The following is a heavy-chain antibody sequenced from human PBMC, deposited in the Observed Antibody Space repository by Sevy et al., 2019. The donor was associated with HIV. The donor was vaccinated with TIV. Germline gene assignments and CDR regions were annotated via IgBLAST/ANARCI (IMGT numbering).Heavy chain of an antibody. CDR3: ATPSNYYDSRGALDY. J-gene: IGHJ4*02. CDR1: GYTLTELS. V-gene: IGHV1-24*01. Sequence: ASVKVSCKVSGYTLTELSMHWVRQAPGKGLEWMGGFDPEDGETIYAQKFQGRVTMTEDTSTDTAYMELSSLRSEDTAVYYCATPSNYYDSRGALDYWGQGTLVTVSS. D-gene: IGHD3-22*01. CDR2: FDPEDGET.